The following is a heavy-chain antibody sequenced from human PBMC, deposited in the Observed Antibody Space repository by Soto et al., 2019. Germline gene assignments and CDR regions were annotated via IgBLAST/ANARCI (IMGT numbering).Heavy chain of an antibody. CDR3: AKILWFVELSLTPWPMKDYYYYMDV. Sequence: QVQLVESGGGVVQPGRSLRLSCAASGFTFSSYGMHWVRQAPGKGLEWVAVISYDGSNKYYADSVKGRFTISRDNSKNTLYLQMNSLRAEDTAVYYCAKILWFVELSLTPWPMKDYYYYMDVWGKGTTVTVSS. CDR2: ISYDGSNK. V-gene: IGHV3-30*18. D-gene: IGHD3-10*01. CDR1: GFTFSSYG. J-gene: IGHJ6*03.